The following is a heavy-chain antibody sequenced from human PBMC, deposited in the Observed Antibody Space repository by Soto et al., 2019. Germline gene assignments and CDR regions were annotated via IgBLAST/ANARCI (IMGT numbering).Heavy chain of an antibody. CDR2: ISYDGSNK. CDR1: GFTFSSYG. D-gene: IGHD5-18*01. CDR3: AKDRYSYGWMGPLDY. V-gene: IGHV3-30*18. Sequence: QVQLVESGGGVVQPGRSLRLSCAASGFTFSSYGMHWVRQAPGKGLEWVAVISYDGSNKYYADSVKGRFTISRDNSKNTLYLQMNSLRAEDPAVYYCAKDRYSYGWMGPLDYWGQGTLVTVSS. J-gene: IGHJ4*02.